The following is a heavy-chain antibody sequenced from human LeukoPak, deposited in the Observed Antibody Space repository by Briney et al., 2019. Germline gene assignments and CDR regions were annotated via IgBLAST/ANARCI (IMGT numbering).Heavy chain of an antibody. D-gene: IGHD6-13*01. CDR1: GDTFSSYA. CDR2: IIPIFGTA. V-gene: IGHV1-69*05. CDR3: ARDHTGFSSSSWYDY. J-gene: IGHJ4*02. Sequence: ASVKVSCKASGDTFSSYAISWVRQAPGQGLEWMGGIIPIFGTANYAQKFQGRVTITTDESTSTAYMELSSLRSEDTAVYYCARDHTGFSSSSWYDYWGQGTLVTVSS.